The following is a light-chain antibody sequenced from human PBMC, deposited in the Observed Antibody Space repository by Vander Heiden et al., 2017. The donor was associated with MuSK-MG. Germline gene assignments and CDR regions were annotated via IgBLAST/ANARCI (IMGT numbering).Light chain of an antibody. CDR2: FNN. CDR1: SSNIGSNT. V-gene: IGLV1-44*01. CDR3: AAWDDRLNGVI. J-gene: IGLJ2*01. Sequence: QSVLTQPPSASGTPGPRVTISCSRSSSNIGSNTVNWYQQLPGTAPKLLIYFNNQRPSGVPDRFSGSKSGTSVSLAIRGLQSEDEADYYCAAWDDRLNGVIFGGGTKLT.